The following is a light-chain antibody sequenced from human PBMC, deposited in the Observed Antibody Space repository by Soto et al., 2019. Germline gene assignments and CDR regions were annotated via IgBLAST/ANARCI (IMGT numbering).Light chain of an antibody. V-gene: IGLV2-8*01. CDR3: SSYAGSNIL. CDR2: EVN. CDR1: SSDVGGYNY. Sequence: QSVLTQPPSASGSPGQSVTISCTGTSSDVGGYNYVSWYQQHPGKAPKLMIYEVNKRPSGVPDRFSASKSGNTASLTVSGLQAEYEADYYCSSYAGSNILFGTVTKVTVL. J-gene: IGLJ1*01.